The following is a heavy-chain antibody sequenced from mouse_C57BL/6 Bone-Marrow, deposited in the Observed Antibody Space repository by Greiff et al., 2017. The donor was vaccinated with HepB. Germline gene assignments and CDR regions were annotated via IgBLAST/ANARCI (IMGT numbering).Heavy chain of an antibody. J-gene: IGHJ1*03. CDR2: IYPGSGST. CDR1: GYTFTSYW. V-gene: IGHV1-55*01. Sequence: QVQLQQPGAELVKPGASVKMSCKASGYTFTSYWITWVKQRPGQGLEWIGDIYPGSGSTNYNEKFKSKATLTVDTSSSTAYMQLSSLTSEDSAVYYCATNYYGSSDGYFDVWGTGTTVTVSS. D-gene: IGHD1-1*01. CDR3: ATNYYGSSDGYFDV.